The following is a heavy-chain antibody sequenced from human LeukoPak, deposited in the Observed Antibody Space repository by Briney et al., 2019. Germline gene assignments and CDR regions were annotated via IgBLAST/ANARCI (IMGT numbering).Heavy chain of an antibody. Sequence: PGGSLRLSCAASGFTFSSYDMHWVRQATEKGLEWVSAIGTAGDTYYPGSVKARFTISRENAKNSLYLQMNSLRAGDTAVYYCARGLSYGSGRLYDYWGQGTLVTVSS. J-gene: IGHJ4*02. V-gene: IGHV3-13*01. CDR3: ARGLSYGSGRLYDY. CDR1: GFTFSSYD. CDR2: IGTAGDT. D-gene: IGHD3-10*01.